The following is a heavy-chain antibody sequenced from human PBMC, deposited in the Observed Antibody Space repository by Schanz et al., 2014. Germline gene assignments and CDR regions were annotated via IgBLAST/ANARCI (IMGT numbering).Heavy chain of an antibody. Sequence: EVQLVESGGGWVQPGGSLRLSCAASGFTFSDYSMNWVRQAPGKGPEWVSYIRSSSTPIYYADSVKGRFTISRDNSKNTLYLQMNSLRAEDTAIYYCAKNQYDDVDLSSFYFDFWGQGTPITVSS. V-gene: IGHV3-48*01. J-gene: IGHJ4*02. D-gene: IGHD3-10*02. CDR2: IRSSSTPI. CDR3: AKNQYDDVDLSSFYFDF. CDR1: GFTFSDYS.